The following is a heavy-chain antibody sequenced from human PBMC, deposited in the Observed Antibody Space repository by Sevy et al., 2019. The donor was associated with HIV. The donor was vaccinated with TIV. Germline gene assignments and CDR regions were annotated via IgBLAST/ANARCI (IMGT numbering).Heavy chain of an antibody. CDR2: IWSDGAYQ. CDR1: GFTFSAYA. CDR3: ASGGYYYDNAAYYAFDS. D-gene: IGHD3-22*01. J-gene: IGHJ4*02. Sequence: GVSLRLSCTTSGFTFSAYAMHWVRQAPGKGLEWVAIIWSDGAYQYHGDSVKGRFTISRDNSKNTLYLQMNSLRVEDTAVYYCASGGYYYDNAAYYAFDSWGQGTLVTVSS. V-gene: IGHV3-33*01.